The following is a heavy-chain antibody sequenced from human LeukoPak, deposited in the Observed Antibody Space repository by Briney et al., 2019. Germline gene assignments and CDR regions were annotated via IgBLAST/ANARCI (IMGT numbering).Heavy chain of an antibody. D-gene: IGHD3-16*01. Sequence: GGSLRLSCAASRFTFSSYAMSWVRQAPGKGLEWVSSISGSGGTTYYAESVKGRFTISRENAKNSLYLQMNSLRAGDTAVYYCARATILTFGGVNDGGLDAFDIWGQGTMVTVSS. J-gene: IGHJ3*02. CDR1: RFTFSSYA. CDR3: ARATILTFGGVNDGGLDAFDI. CDR2: ISGSGGTT. V-gene: IGHV3-23*01.